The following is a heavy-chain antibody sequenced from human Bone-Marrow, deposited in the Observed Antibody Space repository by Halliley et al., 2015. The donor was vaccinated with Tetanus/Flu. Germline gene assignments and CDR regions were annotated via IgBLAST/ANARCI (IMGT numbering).Heavy chain of an antibody. V-gene: IGHV3-7*01. Sequence: SLRLSCVASGFTFSNYWMTWVRQAPGKGLEWVANIDPDGNEKKYVDSVKGRFTISRDNAKNSLYLQMSGLRAEDSALYYCVRTEYSTAYPSWGQGTLVTVSS. CDR3: VRTEYSTAYPS. J-gene: IGHJ1*01. CDR1: GFTFSNYW. D-gene: IGHD2-2*01. CDR2: IDPDGNEK.